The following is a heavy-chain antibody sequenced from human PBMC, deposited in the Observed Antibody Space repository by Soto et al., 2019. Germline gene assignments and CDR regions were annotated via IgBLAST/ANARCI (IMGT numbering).Heavy chain of an antibody. V-gene: IGHV4-30-4*01. CDR3: ARYEVDSSSSYSDGMDV. CDR2: IYYSGST. D-gene: IGHD6-13*01. CDR1: GGSISSGDYY. Sequence: SETLSLTCTVSGGSISSGDYYWSWIRRPPGKGLEWIGYIYYSGSTYYNPSLKSRVTISVDTSKNQFSLKLSSVTAADTAVYYCARYEVDSSSSYSDGMDVWGQGTTVTVSS. J-gene: IGHJ6*02.